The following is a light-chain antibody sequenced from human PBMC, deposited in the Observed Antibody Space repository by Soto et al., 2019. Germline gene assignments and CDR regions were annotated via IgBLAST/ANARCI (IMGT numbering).Light chain of an antibody. J-gene: IGKJ5*01. V-gene: IGKV3-11*01. CDR3: QQRSNWPSIT. CDR1: QSVSSY. CDR2: DAS. Sequence: EIVLTQSPATLSLSPGERATLSCWASQSVSSYLAWYQQKPGQAPRLLIFDASTKSTGIPARFSGSGSGTDFTLTISSLEPEDFAVYYCQQRSNWPSITFGQGTRLDIK.